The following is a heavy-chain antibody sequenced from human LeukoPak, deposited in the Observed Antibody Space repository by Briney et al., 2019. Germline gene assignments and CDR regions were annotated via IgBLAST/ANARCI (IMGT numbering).Heavy chain of an antibody. V-gene: IGHV3-7*01. CDR1: GITFRNYW. CDR3: ARVYTTGSSWYGDFDY. J-gene: IGHJ4*02. CDR2: IKDDGSEK. Sequence: PGGSLRLSCAASGITFRNYWMSWVRQAPGKGLEWVANIKDDGSEKYYVDSVKGRFTISRDNAKNSLYLQMNSLRAEDTAVYYCARVYTTGSSWYGDFDYWGQGTLVTVSS. D-gene: IGHD6-13*01.